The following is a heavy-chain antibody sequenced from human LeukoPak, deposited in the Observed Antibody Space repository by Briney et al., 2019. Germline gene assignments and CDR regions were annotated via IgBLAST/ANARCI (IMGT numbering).Heavy chain of an antibody. D-gene: IGHD3-22*01. CDR2: ISSSGSTI. Sequence: GGSLRLSCAASGFIFSTYEMHWVRQAPGKGLEWVSFISSSGSTIYYADSVKGRFTISRDNAQNSLYLQMNSLRAEDTAVYYCARGVTHYYDSSGYYPGFDYWGQGTLVTVSS. V-gene: IGHV3-48*03. J-gene: IGHJ4*02. CDR1: GFIFSTYE. CDR3: ARGVTHYYDSSGYYPGFDY.